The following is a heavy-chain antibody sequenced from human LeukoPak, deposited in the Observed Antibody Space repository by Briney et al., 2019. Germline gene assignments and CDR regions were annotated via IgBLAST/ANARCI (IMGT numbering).Heavy chain of an antibody. J-gene: IGHJ4*02. V-gene: IGHV1-2*02. Sequence: GASVKVSCKASGYTFTGYYMHWVRQAPGQGLEWMGWINPNSGGTNYEQKFQGRVTMTRDTSISTAYMELSRLRSDDTAVYYCARVNIVVVVAATGYFDYWGQGTLVTVSS. CDR2: INPNSGGT. D-gene: IGHD2-15*01. CDR1: GYTFTGYY. CDR3: ARVNIVVVVAATGYFDY.